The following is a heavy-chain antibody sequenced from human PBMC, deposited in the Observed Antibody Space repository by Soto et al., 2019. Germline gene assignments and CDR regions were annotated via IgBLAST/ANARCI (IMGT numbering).Heavy chain of an antibody. D-gene: IGHD1-26*01. CDR3: AREDILGTRSFDY. V-gene: IGHV3-48*02. J-gene: IGHJ4*02. CDR1: GFIFSKYS. Sequence: PGGSLRLSCGASGFIFSKYSMSWVRQAPGKGLEWLSYISSNSVTIYYADSVRGRFTIFRDNAKNSLYLQMNSLRDEDTAVYYCAREDILGTRSFDYWGQGALVTVSS. CDR2: ISSNSVTI.